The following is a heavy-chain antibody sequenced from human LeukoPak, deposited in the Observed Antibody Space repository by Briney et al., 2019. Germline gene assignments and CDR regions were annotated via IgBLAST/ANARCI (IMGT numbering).Heavy chain of an antibody. J-gene: IGHJ6*03. D-gene: IGHD6-13*01. Sequence: TSETLSLTCSVSGDSISMYYWNWIRQSPGKGLEWIGYIDHTGSTNYNPSLNSRVTISRDTSTNHFSLKLSSVTAADTAVYFCARGRVSSSSWQSVYYYYLYMDVWGIGSTVTVSS. V-gene: IGHV4-59*01. CDR1: GDSISMYY. CDR3: ARGRVSSSSWQSVYYYYLYMDV. CDR2: IDHTGST.